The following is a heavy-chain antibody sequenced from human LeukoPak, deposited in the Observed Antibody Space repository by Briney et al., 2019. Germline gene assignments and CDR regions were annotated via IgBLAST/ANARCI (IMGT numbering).Heavy chain of an antibody. CDR2: ISSSGSTI. CDR1: GFTFSSYE. J-gene: IGHJ4*02. V-gene: IGHV3-48*03. Sequence: GGSLRLSCAASGFTFSSYEMNWVRQAPGKGLEWVSYISSSGSTIYYADSVKGRFTISRDNAKNSLYLQMNSLRAEDTAVCYCARVYRVAPDYWGQGTLVTVSS. CDR3: ARVYRVAPDY. D-gene: IGHD5-12*01.